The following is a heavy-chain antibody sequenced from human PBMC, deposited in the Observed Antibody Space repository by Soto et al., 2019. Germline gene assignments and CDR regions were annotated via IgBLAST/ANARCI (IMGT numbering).Heavy chain of an antibody. CDR3: ARGLITMVRGVIIEHYYYYYGMDV. Sequence: KASETLSLTCAVYGGSFSGYSWSWIRQPPGKGLEWIGEINHSGSTNYNPSLKSRVTISVATSKIQFSLKLSSVTAAETAVYYCARGLITMVRGVIIEHYYYYYGMDVWGQGTTVTVSS. D-gene: IGHD3-10*01. J-gene: IGHJ6*02. CDR2: INHSGST. V-gene: IGHV4-34*01. CDR1: GGSFSGYS.